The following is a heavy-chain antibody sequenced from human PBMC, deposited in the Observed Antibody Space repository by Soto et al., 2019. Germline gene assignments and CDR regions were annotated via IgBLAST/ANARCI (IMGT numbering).Heavy chain of an antibody. CDR1: GGSISSYY. CDR2: IYTSGST. CDR3: ARGRYCLTGRCFPNWFDS. J-gene: IGHJ5*01. V-gene: IGHV4-4*07. Sequence: SETLSLTCTVSGGSISSYYWSWIRQPAGKGLEWIGRIYTSGSTNYSPSLKSRVTMSVDTSKSQFSLKLSSVTAADTAVYFCARGRYCLTGRCFPNWFDSWGQGALVTVSS. D-gene: IGHD7-27*01.